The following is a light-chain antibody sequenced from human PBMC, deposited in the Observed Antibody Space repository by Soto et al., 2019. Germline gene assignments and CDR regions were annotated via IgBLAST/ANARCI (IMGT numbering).Light chain of an antibody. CDR2: DAS. Sequence: DIQMTQSPSTVSASVRQRVTITFRASQSISSWLAWYQQKPGKAPKLLIYDASSLESGVPSRFSGSGSGTEFTLTISSLQPDDFATYYCQQYNSYWTFGQGTKVDIK. V-gene: IGKV1-5*01. J-gene: IGKJ1*01. CDR1: QSISSW. CDR3: QQYNSYWT.